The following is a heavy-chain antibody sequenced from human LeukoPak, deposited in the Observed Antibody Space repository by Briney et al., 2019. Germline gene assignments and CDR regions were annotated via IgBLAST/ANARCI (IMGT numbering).Heavy chain of an antibody. Sequence: ASVKVSCKAFGYGFTSYYIHWVRQAPGQGLEWMGIINPSVGGTTYAQKFQGRVTMTRDTSTSTVYMELSSLRSEDTAVYYCARHGSGRYYPAEGRVDYWGQGTLVTVSS. CDR2: INPSVGGT. CDR1: GYGFTSYY. V-gene: IGHV1-46*03. J-gene: IGHJ4*02. D-gene: IGHD3-10*01. CDR3: ARHGSGRYYPAEGRVDY.